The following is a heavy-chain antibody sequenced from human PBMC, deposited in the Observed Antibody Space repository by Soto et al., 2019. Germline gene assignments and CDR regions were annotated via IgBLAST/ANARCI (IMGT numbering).Heavy chain of an antibody. CDR1: GFTFNNYA. Sequence: EVQLLESGGGLVQPGGSLRLACAASGFTFNNYAMNWVRQAPGRGLEWVSIISPYGESTYYADSVKGRITISRDNSQNTVFLQMNSLRAEDTAIYFCAKVRLTDYLRYAPHLWGQGTLVTDSS. CDR2: ISPYGEST. V-gene: IGHV3-23*01. J-gene: IGHJ3*01. D-gene: IGHD1-1*01. CDR3: AKVRLTDYLRYAPHL.